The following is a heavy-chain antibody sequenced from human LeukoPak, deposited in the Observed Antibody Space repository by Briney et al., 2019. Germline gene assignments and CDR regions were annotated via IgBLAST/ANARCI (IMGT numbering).Heavy chain of an antibody. CDR1: GGSFSGYY. D-gene: IGHD3-10*01. CDR2: INHSGST. Sequence: SETLSLTCAVYGGSFSGYYWSWIRQPPGKRLEWIGEINHSGSTNYNPSLKSRVTISVDTSKNQFSLKLSSVTAADTAVYYCARNMVRGGNYYYGMDVWGKGTTVTVSS. J-gene: IGHJ6*04. CDR3: ARNMVRGGNYYYGMDV. V-gene: IGHV4-34*01.